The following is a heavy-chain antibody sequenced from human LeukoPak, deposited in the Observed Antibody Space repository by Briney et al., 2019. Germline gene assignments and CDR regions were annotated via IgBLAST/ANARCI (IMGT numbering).Heavy chain of an antibody. CDR3: AKSPSFTDFWSGYST. CDR1: GFTFSSYG. D-gene: IGHD3-3*01. CDR2: ISYDGSNK. J-gene: IGHJ5*01. Sequence: GGSLRLSCAASGFTFSSYGMHWVRQAPGNRLEWVAVISYDGSNKYYADSVKGRFTISRDNSKSTLYLQMNSLRAEDTAVYYCAKSPSFTDFWSGYSTWGHGNLVTVSS. V-gene: IGHV3-30*18.